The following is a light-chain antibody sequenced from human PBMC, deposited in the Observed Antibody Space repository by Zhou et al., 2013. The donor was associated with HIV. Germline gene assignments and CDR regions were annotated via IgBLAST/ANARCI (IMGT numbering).Light chain of an antibody. J-gene: IGKJ2*01. CDR1: QSISSW. V-gene: IGKV1-NL1*01. Sequence: DIQMTQSPSTLSASVGDRVTITCRASQSISSWLAWYQQKPGKAPKLLLYAASRLESGVPSRFSGSGSGTDYTLTISSLQPEDFATYYCQQYYSTWYTFGQGTKLEIK. CDR2: AAS. CDR3: QQYYSTWYT.